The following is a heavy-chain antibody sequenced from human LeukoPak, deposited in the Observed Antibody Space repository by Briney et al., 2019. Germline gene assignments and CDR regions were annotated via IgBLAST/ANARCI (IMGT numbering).Heavy chain of an antibody. J-gene: IGHJ3*02. Sequence: SETLSLTCAVSGGSISSGGYSWSWIRQPPGKGLEWIGYIYYSGSTNYNPSLKSRVTISVDTSKNQFSLKLSPVTAADTAVYYCARVRPIAYPGEWWELPQGLYAFDIWGQGTMVTVSS. CDR1: GGSISSGGYS. D-gene: IGHD1-26*01. V-gene: IGHV4-61*08. CDR2: IYYSGST. CDR3: ARVRPIAYPGEWWELPQGLYAFDI.